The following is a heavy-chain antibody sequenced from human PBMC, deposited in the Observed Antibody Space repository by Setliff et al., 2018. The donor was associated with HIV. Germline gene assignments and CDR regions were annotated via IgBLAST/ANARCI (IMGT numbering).Heavy chain of an antibody. CDR2: INCYSGDS. CDR1: GYSFFSYS. CDR3: ARATYSGSPNPPQDY. V-gene: IGHV1-18*01. Sequence: VASVKVSCKSSGYSFFSYSITWVRQAPGQGLEWVGWINCYSGDSKFPEKLQGRITMTADTSTSTAYMELRNLTSDDTAMYYCARATYSGSPNPPQDYWGQGTLVTVS. J-gene: IGHJ4*02. D-gene: IGHD1-26*01.